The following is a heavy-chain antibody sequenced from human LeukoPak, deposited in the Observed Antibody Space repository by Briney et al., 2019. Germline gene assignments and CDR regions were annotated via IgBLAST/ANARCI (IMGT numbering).Heavy chain of an antibody. J-gene: IGHJ4*02. CDR3: ARWGRMATGELLDY. Sequence: PSETLSLTCTVSGGSISSGSYYWSWIRQPAGKGLEWIGRIYTSGSTNYNPSLKSRVTISVDTSKNQFSLKLSSVTAADTAVYYCARWGRMATGELLDYWGQGTLVTVSS. CDR2: IYTSGST. CDR1: GGSISSGSYY. D-gene: IGHD5-24*01. V-gene: IGHV4-61*02.